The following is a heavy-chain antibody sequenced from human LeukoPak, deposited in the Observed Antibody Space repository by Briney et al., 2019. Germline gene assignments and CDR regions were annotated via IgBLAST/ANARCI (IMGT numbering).Heavy chain of an antibody. V-gene: IGHV3-30*02. J-gene: IGHJ4*02. CDR3: TTRQREILLSDY. Sequence: GGSLRLSCAASGFTFSSYGMHWVRQAPGKGLEWVAFIRCDGSNKYYADSVKGRFTISRDNSKNTLYLQMNSLKTEDTAVYYCTTRQREILLSDYWGQGTLVTVSS. CDR2: IRCDGSNK. CDR1: GFTFSSYG. D-gene: IGHD2/OR15-2a*01.